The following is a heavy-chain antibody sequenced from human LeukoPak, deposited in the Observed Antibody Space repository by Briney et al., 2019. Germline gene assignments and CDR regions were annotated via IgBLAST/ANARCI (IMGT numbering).Heavy chain of an antibody. CDR2: IYYSGST. CDR1: GGSISSGGYY. CDR3: ARAHVDTAMGLDY. V-gene: IGHV4-31*03. D-gene: IGHD5-18*01. J-gene: IGHJ4*02. Sequence: SETLSLTCTVSGGSISSGGYYWSWIRQHPGKGLEWIGYIYYSGSTNYNPSLKSRVTISVDTSKNQFSLKLSSVTAADTAVYYCARAHVDTAMGLDYWGQGTLVTVSS.